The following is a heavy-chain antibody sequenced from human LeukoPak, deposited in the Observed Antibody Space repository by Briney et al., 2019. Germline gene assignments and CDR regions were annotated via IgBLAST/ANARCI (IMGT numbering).Heavy chain of an antibody. D-gene: IGHD2-2*01. J-gene: IGHJ5*02. V-gene: IGHV1-8*01. Sequence: ASVKVSCKASGYTFTSYDINWVRQATGQGLEWMGWMNPNSGNTGYAQKFQGRVTMTRNTSISTAYMELSSLRSEDTAVYYCARRGQLLEYNWFDPWGQGTLVTVSS. CDR2: MNPNSGNT. CDR1: GYTFTSYD. CDR3: ARRGQLLEYNWFDP.